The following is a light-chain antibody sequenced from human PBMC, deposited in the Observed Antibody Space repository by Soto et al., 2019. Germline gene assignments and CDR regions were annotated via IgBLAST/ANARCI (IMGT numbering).Light chain of an antibody. Sequence: DIQMTQSPSSLSASVGDRVTITCQASQDINTYLNWYQQKSGKAPKLLFYDASNLETGVPSRFSGSGYGTDFTFTISSLQPEDIETYHCQQYDSVPSTFGQGNKVEIK. CDR3: QQYDSVPST. CDR2: DAS. J-gene: IGKJ2*01. CDR1: QDINTY. V-gene: IGKV1-33*01.